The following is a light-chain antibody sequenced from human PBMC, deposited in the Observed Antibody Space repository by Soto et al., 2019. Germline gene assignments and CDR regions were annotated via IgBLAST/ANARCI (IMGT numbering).Light chain of an antibody. Sequence: SYELTQPPSVSVSPGQTASITCSGDKLGDKYACWYQQKPGQSPVLVIYQNNKRPSGIPERFSGSNSGNTATLTISGTQAMDEADYYCQAGHSSSVFGGGTKVTVL. V-gene: IGLV3-1*01. CDR3: QAGHSSSV. CDR2: QNN. CDR1: KLGDKY. J-gene: IGLJ2*01.